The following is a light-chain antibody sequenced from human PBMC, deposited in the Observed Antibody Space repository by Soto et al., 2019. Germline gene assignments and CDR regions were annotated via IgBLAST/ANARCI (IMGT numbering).Light chain of an antibody. J-gene: IGLJ1*01. CDR2: EVS. CDR1: SXDVGVYDY. V-gene: IGLV2-14*01. Sequence: QSVLTQPASVSGSPGQLITISCTGTSXDVGVYDYVSWYQLHPGKAPKLMVFEVSNRPSGVSYRFSGSKSGNTASLTISGLQAEDEADYFCSSYSISTAYLFGTGTKVTVL. CDR3: SSYSISTAYL.